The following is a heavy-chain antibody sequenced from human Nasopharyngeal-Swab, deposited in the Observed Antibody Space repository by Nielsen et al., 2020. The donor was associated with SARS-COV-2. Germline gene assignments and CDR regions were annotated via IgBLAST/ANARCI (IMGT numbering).Heavy chain of an antibody. Sequence: GESLKISCAASGFTFSSYAMSWVRQAPGKGLERVSAISGSGGSTYYADSVKGRFTISRDNSKNTLYLQMNRLRAEDTAVYYCAKDGESTIFGVVRGVYWGQGTLVTVSS. D-gene: IGHD3-3*01. V-gene: IGHV3-23*01. CDR2: ISGSGGST. CDR1: GFTFSSYA. CDR3: AKDGESTIFGVVRGVY. J-gene: IGHJ4*02.